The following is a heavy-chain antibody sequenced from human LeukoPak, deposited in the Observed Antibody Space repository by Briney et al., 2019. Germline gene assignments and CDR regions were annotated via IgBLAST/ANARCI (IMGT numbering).Heavy chain of an antibody. CDR3: ARDWVEWLTFDY. Sequence: GESLRLSCAASGFTFSTYSMNWLRLAPGQGLEWVSSISPDSNYKYYVDSVKGRFTISRDNAKSSLYLQMNSLRAEDTAVYYCARDWVEWLTFDYWGQGTLVTVSS. CDR1: GFTFSTYS. J-gene: IGHJ4*02. CDR2: ISPDSNYK. V-gene: IGHV3-21*01. D-gene: IGHD3-3*01.